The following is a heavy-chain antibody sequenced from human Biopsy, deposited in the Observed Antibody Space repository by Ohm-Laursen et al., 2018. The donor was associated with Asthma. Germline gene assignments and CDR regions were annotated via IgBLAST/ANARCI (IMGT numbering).Heavy chain of an antibody. D-gene: IGHD5-12*01. Sequence: SVRVSCKASGGTFRTYAFNWVRQAPGQGLEWMGGLIPVLGTPDHAQMFEGRVTITADESTSTAYMELSSLRSEDTAVYYCARGYSGTDRIVYYYSGLEVWGQGTTVTVSS. CDR3: ARGYSGTDRIVYYYSGLEV. V-gene: IGHV1-69*13. CDR2: LIPVLGTP. J-gene: IGHJ6*02. CDR1: GGTFRTYA.